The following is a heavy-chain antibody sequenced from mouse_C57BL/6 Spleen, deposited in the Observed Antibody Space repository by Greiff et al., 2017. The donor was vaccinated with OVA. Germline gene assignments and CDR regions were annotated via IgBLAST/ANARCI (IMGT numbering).Heavy chain of an antibody. CDR1: GFTFSSYA. D-gene: IGHD1-1*02. CDR2: ISDGGSYT. J-gene: IGHJ4*01. CDR3: ARVLYYSSISMDY. Sequence: EVHLVESGGGLVKPGGSLKLSCAASGFTFSSYAMSWVRQTPEKRLEWVATISDGGSYTYYPDNVKGRFTISRDNAKNNLYLQMSHLKSEDTAMYYCARVLYYSSISMDYWGQGTSVTVSS. V-gene: IGHV5-4*01.